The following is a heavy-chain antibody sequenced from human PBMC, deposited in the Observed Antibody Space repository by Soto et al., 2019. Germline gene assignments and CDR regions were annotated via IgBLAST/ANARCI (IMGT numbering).Heavy chain of an antibody. Sequence: SVKVSCKASGGTFTTAAISWVRQAPGQGLEWMGGIMPIFRTADYAQKFQDRVTITADKSTSTAYMELSSLRSEDTAVYYCARDSGPNDYGGNSYFDYWGQGTLVTVSS. CDR3: ARDSGPNDYGGNSYFDY. CDR2: IMPIFRTA. CDR1: GGTFTTAA. V-gene: IGHV1-69*06. D-gene: IGHD4-17*01. J-gene: IGHJ4*02.